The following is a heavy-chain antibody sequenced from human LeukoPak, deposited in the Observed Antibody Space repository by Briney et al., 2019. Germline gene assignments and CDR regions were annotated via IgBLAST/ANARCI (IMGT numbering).Heavy chain of an antibody. D-gene: IGHD3-22*01. CDR1: GFTFSSYA. J-gene: IGHJ4*02. CDR2: ISGSGGST. Sequence: GGSLKLSCAASGFTFSSYAMSWVRQAPGKGLEWVSAISGSGGSTYYADSVKGRFTISRDNSKNTLYLQMNSLRAEDTAVYYCAKDSSGFSTGDFDYWGQGTLVTVSS. V-gene: IGHV3-23*01. CDR3: AKDSSGFSTGDFDY.